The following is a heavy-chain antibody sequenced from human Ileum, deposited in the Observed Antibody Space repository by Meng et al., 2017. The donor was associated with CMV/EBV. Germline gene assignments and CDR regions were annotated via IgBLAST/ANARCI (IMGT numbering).Heavy chain of an antibody. CDR3: AKDEDYGGNSAVGFDF. Sequence: GFTFSSYAMHWVRQAPGKGLEWVAVIWFDGGYKYYVDSVKGRFTISRDSSKNTLYLQMSSLRAEDTAVYYCAKDEDYGGNSAVGFDFWGHGTLVTVSS. CDR1: GFTFSSYA. V-gene: IGHV3-33*06. J-gene: IGHJ4*01. D-gene: IGHD4-23*01. CDR2: IWFDGGYK.